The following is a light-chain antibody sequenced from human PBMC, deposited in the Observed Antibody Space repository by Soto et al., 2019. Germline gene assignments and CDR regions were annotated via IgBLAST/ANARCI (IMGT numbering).Light chain of an antibody. CDR1: QSISSW. Sequence: DIQMTQSPSTLCASVGDRVTFTCRASQSISSWLAWYQQKPGKGPKLLIYDASTLESGVPSRFSGSGSGTEFTLTISSLKPDDFAPYFCQHYTNYPFTFGPGTKVDIK. CDR2: DAS. V-gene: IGKV1-5*01. J-gene: IGKJ3*01. CDR3: QHYTNYPFT.